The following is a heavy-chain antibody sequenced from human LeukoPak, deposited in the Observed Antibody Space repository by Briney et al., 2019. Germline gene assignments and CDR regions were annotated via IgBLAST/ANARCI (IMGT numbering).Heavy chain of an antibody. V-gene: IGHV4-34*01. Sequence: SETLSLTCAVYGGSFSGYYWSWIRQPPGKGLGWIGEINHGGSANYNPSLKSRVTISVDTSKNQFSLKLSSVTAADTAVYYCARPGGYSSGWYDWFDPWGQGTLVTVSS. D-gene: IGHD6-19*01. CDR1: GGSFSGYY. J-gene: IGHJ5*02. CDR2: INHGGSA. CDR3: ARPGGYSSGWYDWFDP.